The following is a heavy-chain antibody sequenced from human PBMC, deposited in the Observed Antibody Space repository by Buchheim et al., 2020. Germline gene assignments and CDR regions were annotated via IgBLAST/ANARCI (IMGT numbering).Heavy chain of an antibody. CDR3: ARDRNSGWYYYYYGMDV. CDR1: GFTFSSYW. Sequence: VQLVESGGGLVQPGGSLRLSCAASGFTFSSYWMHWVRQAPGKGLEWVAVISYDGSNKYYADSVKGRFTISRDNSKNTLYLQMNSLRAEDTAVYYCARDRNSGWYYYYYGMDVWGQGTT. CDR2: ISYDGSNK. D-gene: IGHD6-19*01. V-gene: IGHV3-30-3*01. J-gene: IGHJ6*02.